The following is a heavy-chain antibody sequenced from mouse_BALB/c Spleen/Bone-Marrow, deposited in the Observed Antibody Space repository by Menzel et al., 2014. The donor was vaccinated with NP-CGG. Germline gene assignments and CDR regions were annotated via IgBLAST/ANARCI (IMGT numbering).Heavy chain of an antibody. D-gene: IGHD2-4*01. V-gene: IGHV1S127*01. Sequence: VQLQQSGAELVKPGASVKMSCKASGYTFTSYWMHWVKQRPGQGLEWIGVIDPSDSYTSYNQKFKGKATLTVDTSSSTAYMQLSSLTSEDSAVYYCTRGDYDWYFDAWGAGTTVTVSS. CDR2: IDPSDSYT. CDR3: TRGDYDWYFDA. J-gene: IGHJ1*01. CDR1: GYTFTSYW.